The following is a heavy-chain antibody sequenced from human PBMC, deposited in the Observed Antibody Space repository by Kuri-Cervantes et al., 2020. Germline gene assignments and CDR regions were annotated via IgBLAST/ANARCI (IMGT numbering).Heavy chain of an antibody. V-gene: IGHV3-74*01. Sequence: GGSLRLSCAASGFTFSSYWMHWVRQAPGKGLVWVSRINSDGSSTSYADSVKGRFTISRDNSKNTLYLQMNSLRAEDTAVYYCARGIAARRGGIDYWGQGTLVTVSS. J-gene: IGHJ4*02. D-gene: IGHD6-6*01. CDR2: INSDGSST. CDR1: GFTFSSYW. CDR3: ARGIAARRGGIDY.